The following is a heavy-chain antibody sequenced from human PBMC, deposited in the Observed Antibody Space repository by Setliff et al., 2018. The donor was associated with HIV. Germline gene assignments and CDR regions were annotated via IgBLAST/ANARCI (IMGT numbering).Heavy chain of an antibody. Sequence: LTCTVSGGSISSHYWSWIRQPPGKGLEWIGYIYYSGSTNYNPSLKGRVTISVDTSKNQFSLKLSSGTAADTAVYYCARGFGSSWGGNYYYSYMDVGGKGTMVNVFS. J-gene: IGHJ6*03. V-gene: IGHV4-59*11. CDR2: IYYSGST. CDR1: GGSISSHY. D-gene: IGHD6-13*01. CDR3: ARGFGSSWGGNYYYSYMDV.